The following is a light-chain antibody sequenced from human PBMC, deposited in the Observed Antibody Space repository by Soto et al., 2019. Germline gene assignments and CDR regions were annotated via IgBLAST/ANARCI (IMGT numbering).Light chain of an antibody. Sequence: EKVLTQSPATLSVSPGERATLSCRASQSVSSNIAWYQQKPGQAPRFLIFGASTRATGIPARFSGSGSGTEFTLIISNVQSEDFGVYYCQQYNDWPPLTFGGGTKVEIK. J-gene: IGKJ4*01. CDR3: QQYNDWPPLT. V-gene: IGKV3-15*01. CDR2: GAS. CDR1: QSVSSN.